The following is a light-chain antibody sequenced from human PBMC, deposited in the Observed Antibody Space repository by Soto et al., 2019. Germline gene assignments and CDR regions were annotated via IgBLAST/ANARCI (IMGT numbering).Light chain of an antibody. Sequence: IQLTQSPSSLSASVGDRVTIPCQASRGISSYLAWYQQKPGKAPKLLVYSASTLQSGVPSRFSGSGSGPDFTLTISSLQPEDSATYFCQQLKSYPQTFGQGTRLEIK. CDR3: QQLKSYPQT. V-gene: IGKV1-9*01. CDR2: SAS. CDR1: RGISSY. J-gene: IGKJ5*01.